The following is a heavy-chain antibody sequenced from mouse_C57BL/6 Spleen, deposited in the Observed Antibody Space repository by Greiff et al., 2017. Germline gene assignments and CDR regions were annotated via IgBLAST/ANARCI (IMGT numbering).Heavy chain of an antibody. CDR3: ARDSYYGSSYDYFDY. CDR2: ICPGSGST. D-gene: IGHD1-1*01. Sequence: QVQLQQPGAELVKPGASVKMSCKASGYTFTSYWITWVKQRPGHGLEWIGEICPGSGSTTSNEKLQSKATLTVDTSSSTSYMQLSRLTSEDSAVYYGARDSYYGSSYDYFDYWGQGTTLTVSS. V-gene: IGHV1-55*01. CDR1: GYTFTSYW. J-gene: IGHJ2*01.